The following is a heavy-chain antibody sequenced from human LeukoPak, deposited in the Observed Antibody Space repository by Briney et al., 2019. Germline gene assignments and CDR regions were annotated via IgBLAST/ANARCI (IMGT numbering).Heavy chain of an antibody. CDR2: IYYSGST. V-gene: IGHV4-59*01. J-gene: IGHJ6*03. CDR1: GGSISSYY. Sequence: SETLSLTCTVSGGSISSYYWSWIRQPPGKGLEWIGYIYYSGSTNYNPSLKSRVTISVDTSKNQFSLKLSSVTAADTAVYYCARIKGETIFGVVPWYYYYYMDVWGEGTTVTVSS. D-gene: IGHD3-3*01. CDR3: ARIKGETIFGVVPWYYYYYMDV.